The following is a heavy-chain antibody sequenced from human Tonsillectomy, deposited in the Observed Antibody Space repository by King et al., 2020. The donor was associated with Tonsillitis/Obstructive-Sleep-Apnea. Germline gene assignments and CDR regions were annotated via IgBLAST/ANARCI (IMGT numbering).Heavy chain of an antibody. CDR2: IXXXXXST. V-gene: IGHV3-23*04. CDR1: GFXXSSYA. Sequence: VQLVESGGGLVQPGGXLRXSCAASGFXXSSYAXXWVRXXPXKGXXWVSXIXXXXXSTXYXXSXKGRFTISXDNSKNTXYLQMNXLRAEDTAVFYCAKGGXXXXXXXXDPXXXXTLVXVS. CDR3: AKGGXXXXXXXXDP. J-gene: IGHJ5*02.